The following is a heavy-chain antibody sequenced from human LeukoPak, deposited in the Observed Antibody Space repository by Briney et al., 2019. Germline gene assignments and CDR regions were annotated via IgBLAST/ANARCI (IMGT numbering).Heavy chain of an antibody. Sequence: GGSLRLSCEASGSTFSSYGMAWVRQAPGKGLEWVANMKQDGSEKYYVDSVKGRFTISRDNAKNSLYLEMNSLRIEDTAVYYCARDLGHTGYDLYDYWGQGTLVTVSS. J-gene: IGHJ4*02. CDR1: GSTFSSYG. D-gene: IGHD5-12*01. CDR2: MKQDGSEK. CDR3: ARDLGHTGYDLYDY. V-gene: IGHV3-7*01.